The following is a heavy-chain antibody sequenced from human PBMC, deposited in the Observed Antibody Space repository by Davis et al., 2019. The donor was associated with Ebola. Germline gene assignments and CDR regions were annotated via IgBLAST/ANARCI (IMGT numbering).Heavy chain of an antibody. CDR1: GGTFSSSA. D-gene: IGHD1-26*01. V-gene: IGHV1-69*10. CDR2: TIPLFGIV. CDR3: ARGEGT. Sequence: AASVKVSCKASGGTFSSSAISWLRQAPGQGLEWVGGTIPLFGIVTYAQKFQGRVTITEDKSTRTGYMELNSLRSEDTAVYYCARGEGTWGQGTLVTVSS. J-gene: IGHJ5*02.